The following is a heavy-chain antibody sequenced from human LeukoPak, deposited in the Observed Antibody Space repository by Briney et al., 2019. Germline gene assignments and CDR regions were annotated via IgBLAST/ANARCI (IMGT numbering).Heavy chain of an antibody. CDR3: AKDKLTTGTGWFDP. J-gene: IGHJ5*02. CDR1: GFTFSNYW. D-gene: IGHD1-1*01. V-gene: IGHV3-7*01. CDR2: IKQDGSEK. Sequence: PGGSLRLSCAASGFTFSNYWMSWVRQAPGKGLEWVANIKQDGSEKYYVDSVKGRFTISRDNAKNSLFLQMNSLRAEDTAVYYCAKDKLTTGTGWFDPWGQGTLVTVSS.